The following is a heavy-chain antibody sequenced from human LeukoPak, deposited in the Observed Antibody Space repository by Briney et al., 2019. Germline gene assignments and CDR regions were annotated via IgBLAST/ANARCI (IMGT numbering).Heavy chain of an antibody. V-gene: IGHV4-39*01. CDR3: ARPGQLGYCSGGSCYFWVY. Sequence: SETLSLTCTVSGGSISNSHYYWGWIRQPPGKGLEWIGSIHYGGSTYYNPSLKSRVTISVDTPKNQFSLNLSSVTAADTAVYYCARPGQLGYCSGGSCYFWVYWGQGTLVTVSS. D-gene: IGHD2-15*01. CDR1: GGSISNSHYY. J-gene: IGHJ4*02. CDR2: IHYGGST.